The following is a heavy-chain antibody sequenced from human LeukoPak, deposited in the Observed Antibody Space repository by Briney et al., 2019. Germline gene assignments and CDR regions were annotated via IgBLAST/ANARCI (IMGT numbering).Heavy chain of an antibody. V-gene: IGHV1-18*01. CDR1: GYTFTSYG. J-gene: IGHJ4*02. CDR2: ISAYNGNT. Sequence: ASVKVSCKASGYTFTSYGISWVRQAPGQGLEWMGWISAYNGNTNYAQKLQGRVTMTTDTSTSTAYMELRSLRSDDTAVYYCARGGDYYDSSGYFDYWGQGTQVTVSS. CDR3: ARGGDYYDSSGYFDY. D-gene: IGHD3-22*01.